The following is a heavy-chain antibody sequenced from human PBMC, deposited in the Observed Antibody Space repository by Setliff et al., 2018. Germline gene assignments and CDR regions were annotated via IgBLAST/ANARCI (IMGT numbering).Heavy chain of an antibody. D-gene: IGHD5-12*01. CDR1: GGSISSSSYY. CDR3: ARGGYSRGPPVYYFDD. V-gene: IGHV4-39*01. Sequence: SETLSLTCTVSGGSISSSSYYWGWIRQPPGKGLEWIGSIYYSGSTYYNPSLKSRVTISVDTSKNQFSLNLSSVTAADTAVYYCARGGYSRGPPVYYFDDWGQGTLVTVSS. J-gene: IGHJ4*02. CDR2: IYYSGST.